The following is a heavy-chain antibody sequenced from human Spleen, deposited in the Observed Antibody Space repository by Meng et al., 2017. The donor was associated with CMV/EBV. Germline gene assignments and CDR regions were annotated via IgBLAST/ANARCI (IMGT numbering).Heavy chain of an antibody. CDR1: GFTFDDYA. CDR2: MSSSSSHI. CDR3: ASTNDYGGYSLN. J-gene: IGHJ4*02. V-gene: IGHV3-21*01. D-gene: IGHD4-23*01. Sequence: GGSLRLSCAASGFTFDDYAMHWVRQAPGKGLEWVSSMSSSSSHINYADSVKGRFTISRDNAKNSLYLQMNSLRAEDTAVYYCASTNDYGGYSLNWGQGTLVTVSS.